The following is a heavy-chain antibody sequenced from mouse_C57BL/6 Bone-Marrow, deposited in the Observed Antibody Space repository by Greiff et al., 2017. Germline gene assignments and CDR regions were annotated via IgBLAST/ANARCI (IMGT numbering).Heavy chain of an antibody. Sequence: VQLQQPGAELVMPGASVKLSCKASGYTFTSYWMHWVKQRPGQGLEWIGEIDPSDSYTNYNQKFKGKSTLTVDKSSSTAYMQLSSLTSEDSAVYYCARSTVVATDYCDYGGQGHTLTVSS. CDR1: GYTFTSYW. V-gene: IGHV1-69*01. D-gene: IGHD1-1*01. CDR2: IDPSDSYT. CDR3: ARSTVVATDYCDY. J-gene: IGHJ2*01.